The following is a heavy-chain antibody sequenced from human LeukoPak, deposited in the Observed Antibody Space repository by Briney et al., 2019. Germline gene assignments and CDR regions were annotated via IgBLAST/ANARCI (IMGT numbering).Heavy chain of an antibody. CDR2: IIPIFGTA. CDR3: ARDSRSYYYDSSGYYHLDY. J-gene: IGHJ4*02. V-gene: IGHV1-69*13. CDR1: GGTFSSYA. Sequence: SVKVSCKASGGTFSSYAISWVRQAPGQGLEWIGGIIPIFGTANYAQKFQGRVTITADESTSTAYMELSSLRSEDTAVYYCARDSRSYYYDSSGYYHLDYWGQGTLVTVSS. D-gene: IGHD3-22*01.